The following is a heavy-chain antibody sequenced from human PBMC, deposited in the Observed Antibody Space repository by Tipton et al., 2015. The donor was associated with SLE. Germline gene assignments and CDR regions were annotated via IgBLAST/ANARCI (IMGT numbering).Heavy chain of an antibody. D-gene: IGHD3-10*01. CDR3: AKDSHYYGTVDV. CDR1: GFTFSSYG. Sequence: QLVQSGGGVVQPGRSLRLSCAASGFTFSSYGMHWVRQAPGKGLEWVAVISYDGSNKYYADSVKGRFTISRDNSKNTLYLQMNSLRAEDTAVYYCAKDSHYYGTVDVWGKGTTVTVSS. J-gene: IGHJ6*04. V-gene: IGHV3-30*18. CDR2: ISYDGSNK.